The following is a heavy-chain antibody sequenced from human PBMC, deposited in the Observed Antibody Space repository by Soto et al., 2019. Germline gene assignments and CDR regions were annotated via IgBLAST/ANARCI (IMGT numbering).Heavy chain of an antibody. CDR3: AKDLHIAATDY. Sequence: GGFLRLSCAASGFSFSNYWMHWVRQAPGKGLVWVSRIKGDGSETNYADSVKGRFTISRDNAKNTLYLQMNSLRAEDTAVYYCAKDLHIAATDYWGQGTLVTVSS. CDR2: IKGDGSET. V-gene: IGHV3-74*01. D-gene: IGHD6-13*01. CDR1: GFSFSNYW. J-gene: IGHJ4*02.